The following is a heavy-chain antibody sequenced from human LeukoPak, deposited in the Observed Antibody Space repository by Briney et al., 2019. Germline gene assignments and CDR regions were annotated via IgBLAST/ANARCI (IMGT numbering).Heavy chain of an antibody. CDR3: AKDLHDSWAVDY. V-gene: IGHV3-23*01. CDR1: GFTFSSYG. D-gene: IGHD3-3*01. CDR2: ICVGGDT. J-gene: IGHJ4*02. Sequence: GGSLRLSCAASGFTFSSYGMSWVRQAPGKGLEGVSHICVGGDTDFADSVKRRFTISRDNSKKTLYLQMNSLTADDTALYYCAKDLHDSWAVDYWGPGILVTVSS.